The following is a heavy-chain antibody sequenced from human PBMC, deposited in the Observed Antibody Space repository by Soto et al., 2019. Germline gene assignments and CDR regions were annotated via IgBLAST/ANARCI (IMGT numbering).Heavy chain of an antibody. CDR3: SLVLFSSTSCYTNYYYGMDV. D-gene: IGHD2-2*02. CDR1: GGTFSSYA. CDR2: IIPIFGTA. V-gene: IGHV1-69*01. J-gene: IGHJ6*02. Sequence: QVQLVQSGAEVKKPGSSVKVSCKASGGTFSSYAISWVRQAPGQGLEWMGGIIPIFGTANYAQKFQGRVTITADESTSTSYMELSSLRSEDTAVYYCSLVLFSSTSCYTNYYYGMDVWGQGTTVTVSS.